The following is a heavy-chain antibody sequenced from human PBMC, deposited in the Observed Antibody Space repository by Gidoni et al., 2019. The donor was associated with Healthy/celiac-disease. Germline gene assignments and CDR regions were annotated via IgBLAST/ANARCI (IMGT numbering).Heavy chain of an antibody. D-gene: IGHD3-10*01. CDR1: GFTFSSYG. CDR3: ARDPTLIYYYFDY. CDR2: IWYDGSNK. Sequence: QVQLVESGGGVVKPGRSLRLSCAASGFTFSSYGMHWVRQAPGKGLEWVAVIWYDGSNKYYADSVKGRFTISRDNSKNTLYLQMNSLRAEDTAVYYCARDPTLIYYYFDYWGQGTLVTVSS. V-gene: IGHV3-33*01. J-gene: IGHJ4*02.